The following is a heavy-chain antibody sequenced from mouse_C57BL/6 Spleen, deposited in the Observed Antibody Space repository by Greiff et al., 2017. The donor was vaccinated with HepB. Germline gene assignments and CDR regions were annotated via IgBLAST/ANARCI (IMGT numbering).Heavy chain of an antibody. CDR2: IWSGGST. Sequence: VKLKQSGPGLVQPSQSLSITCTVSGFSLTSYGVHWVRQSPGKGLEWLGVIWSGGSTDYNAAFISRLSISKDNSKSQVFFKMNSLQADDTAIYYCARNIPLYAMDYWGQGTSVTVSS. D-gene: IGHD5-1-1*01. V-gene: IGHV2-2*01. J-gene: IGHJ4*01. CDR3: ARNIPLYAMDY. CDR1: GFSLTSYG.